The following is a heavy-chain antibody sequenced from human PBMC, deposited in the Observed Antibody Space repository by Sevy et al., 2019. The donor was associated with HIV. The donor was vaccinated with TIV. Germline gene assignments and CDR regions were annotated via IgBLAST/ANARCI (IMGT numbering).Heavy chain of an antibody. J-gene: IGHJ6*03. Sequence: SETLSLTCTVSGGSINFYYWSWIRQPPGKGLEWIGHIYYTGSTNYNPSLKSRVSISVDTSKNQLSLNLRSVTATDTAVYYCARTVGDTGQHQNHYYVDVWGTGTTVTVSS. CDR3: ARTVGDTGQHQNHYYVDV. CDR2: IYYTGST. CDR1: GGSINFYY. D-gene: IGHD2-8*02. V-gene: IGHV4-59*01.